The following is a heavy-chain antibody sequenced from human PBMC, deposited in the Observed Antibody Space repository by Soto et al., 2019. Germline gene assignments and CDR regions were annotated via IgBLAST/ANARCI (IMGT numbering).Heavy chain of an antibody. CDR1: GGSISSSSYY. CDR3: ATTGYSSGWYGFDY. V-gene: IGHV4-61*05. CDR2: IYYSGST. D-gene: IGHD6-19*01. J-gene: IGHJ4*02. Sequence: SETLSLTCPVAGGSISSSSYYWGWIRQHPGKGLEWIGYIYYSGSTNYNPSLKSRVTISVDTSKNQFSLKLSSVTAADTAVYYCATTGYSSGWYGFDYWGQGTLVTVSS.